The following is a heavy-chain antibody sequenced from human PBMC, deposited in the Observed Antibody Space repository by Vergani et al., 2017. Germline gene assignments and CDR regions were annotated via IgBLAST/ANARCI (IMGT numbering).Heavy chain of an antibody. V-gene: IGHV3-33*06. CDR2: IWYDGSNK. J-gene: IGHJ4*02. D-gene: IGHD2-15*01. CDR3: AKEGGGYCSGGTCYPEY. Sequence: QVQLVESGGGLVKPGGSLRLSCAASGFTFSDYYMSWIRQAPGKGLEWVAVIWYDGSNKYYADSVKGRFTISRDNSKNTLYLQMNSLRADDTAVYYCAKEGGGYCSGGTCYPEYWGQGTLVIVSS. CDR1: GFTFSDYY.